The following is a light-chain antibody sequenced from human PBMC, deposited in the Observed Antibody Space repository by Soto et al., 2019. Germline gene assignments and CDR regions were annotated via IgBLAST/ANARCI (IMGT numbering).Light chain of an antibody. CDR2: KES. CDR1: QSISTW. V-gene: IGKV1-5*03. CDR3: QKYTNYPWT. Sequence: DIQMTHSPSTLSACVGDRVTITSRAIQSISTWLACHQQHPGKAPKPLIYKESSLKSGVPSRFSGSGSGTEFSLTISSLQPDDFATYYCQKYTNYPWTFGQGTKVDIK. J-gene: IGKJ1*01.